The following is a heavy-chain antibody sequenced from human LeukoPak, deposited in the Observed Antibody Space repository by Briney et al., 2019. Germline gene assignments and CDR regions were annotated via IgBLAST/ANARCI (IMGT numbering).Heavy chain of an antibody. J-gene: IGHJ4*02. CDR2: INPSGGST. CDR1: GYIFTSYY. CDR3: ARVSGYCSGGSCYSYYFDY. V-gene: IGHV1-46*01. Sequence: GASVKVSCKASGYIFTSYYIHWVRQAPGQGLEWMGIINPSGGSTSYAQKFQGRVTMTRDTSTSTAYMELSSLRSEDTAVYYCARVSGYCSGGSCYSYYFDYWGQGTLVTVSS. D-gene: IGHD2-15*01.